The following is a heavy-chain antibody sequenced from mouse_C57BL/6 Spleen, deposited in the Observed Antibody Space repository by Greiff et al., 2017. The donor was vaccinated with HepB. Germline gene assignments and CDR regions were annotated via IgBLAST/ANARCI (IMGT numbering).Heavy chain of an antibody. V-gene: IGHV1-64*01. J-gene: IGHJ2*01. Sequence: VQLQQPGAELVKPGASVKLSCKASGYTFTSYWMHWVKQRPGQGLEWIGMIHPNSGSTNYNEKFKSKATLTVDKSSSTAYMQLSSLTSEDSAVYYCAMITAKDYFDYWGQGTTLTVSS. CDR2: IHPNSGST. D-gene: IGHD2-4*01. CDR3: AMITAKDYFDY. CDR1: GYTFTSYW.